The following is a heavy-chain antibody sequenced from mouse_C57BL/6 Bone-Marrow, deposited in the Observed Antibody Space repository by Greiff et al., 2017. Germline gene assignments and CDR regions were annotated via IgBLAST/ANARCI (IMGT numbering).Heavy chain of an antibody. V-gene: IGHV1-69*01. CDR2: IAPSDSYT. D-gene: IGHD4-1*02. Sequence: QVQLQQPGAELVMPGASVKLSCKASGYTFTSYWMHWVKQRPGQGLEWIGEIAPSDSYTNYNQKFKGKATLTVDKSSSTAYMQLSSLTSEDSAVYYCARDYDCNWGDYFDYWGQGTTLTVSS. CDR3: ARDYDCNWGDYFDY. J-gene: IGHJ2*01. CDR1: GYTFTSYW.